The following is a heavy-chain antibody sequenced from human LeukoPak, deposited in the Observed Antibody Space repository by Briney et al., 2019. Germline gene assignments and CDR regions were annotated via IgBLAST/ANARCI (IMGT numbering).Heavy chain of an antibody. V-gene: IGHV1-2*02. CDR3: ARITDLTIFGVVLISGFFDY. Sequence: ASVKVSCKASGYTFTGYYMHWVRQAPGQGLKWMGWINPNSGATNYTQNFQGRVTMTRDTSISTAYMELSRLRSDDTAVYYCARITDLTIFGVVLISGFFDYWGQGTLVTVSS. J-gene: IGHJ4*02. CDR2: INPNSGAT. CDR1: GYTFTGYY. D-gene: IGHD3-3*01.